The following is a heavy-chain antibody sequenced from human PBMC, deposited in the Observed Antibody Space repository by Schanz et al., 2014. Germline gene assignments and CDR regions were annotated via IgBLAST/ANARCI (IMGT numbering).Heavy chain of an antibody. CDR2: ISGSGVTI. CDR1: GFNFSSYG. V-gene: IGHV3-NL1*01. CDR3: ARGVRIDY. D-gene: IGHD3-3*01. Sequence: QVQLVESGGGVVQPGRSLRLSCAASGFNFSSYGMHWVRQAPGKGLEWVSVISGSGVTIYYADSVKGRFTISRDNSKNTLYLQMNSLTAEDTAVYYCARGVRIDYWGQGTLVTVSS. J-gene: IGHJ4*02.